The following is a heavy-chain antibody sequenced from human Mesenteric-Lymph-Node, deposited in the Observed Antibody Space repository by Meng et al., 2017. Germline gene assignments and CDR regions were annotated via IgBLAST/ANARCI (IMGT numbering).Heavy chain of an antibody. Sequence: SETLSLTCTVSGGSISSYYWSWIRQPPGKGLEWIGYIYYSGSTNYNPSLKSRVTISVDTSKNQFSLKLSSVTAADTAVYYCARATYVWGSYRQYWYFDLWGRGNPV. CDR1: GGSISSYY. J-gene: IGHJ2*01. V-gene: IGHV4-59*01. CDR2: IYYSGST. CDR3: ARATYVWGSYRQYWYFDL. D-gene: IGHD3-16*02.